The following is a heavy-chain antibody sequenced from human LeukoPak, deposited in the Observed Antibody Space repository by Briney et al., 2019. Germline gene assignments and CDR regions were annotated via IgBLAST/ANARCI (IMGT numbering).Heavy chain of an antibody. V-gene: IGHV3-7*01. Sequence: SGGSLRLSXAVSGSTVKRNYMSWARQAPGKGLEWVANIRYDGSEKGYGDSVEGRFIISRDNSKNSLYLQMNSLRAEDTAVYYCATRNNFEYWGQGTLVTVSS. CDR2: IRYDGSEK. CDR1: GSTVKRNY. J-gene: IGHJ4*02. CDR3: ATRNNFEY.